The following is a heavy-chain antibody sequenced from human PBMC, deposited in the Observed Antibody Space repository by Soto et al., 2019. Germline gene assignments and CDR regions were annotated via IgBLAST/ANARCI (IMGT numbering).Heavy chain of an antibody. J-gene: IGHJ6*03. D-gene: IGHD6-6*01. CDR2: MNPNSGNT. CDR1: GYTFTSYD. V-gene: IGHV1-8*01. CDR3: ARVQYSSSSPYYYYYYMYV. Sequence: ASVKVSCKASGYTFTSYDINWVRQATGQGLEWMGWMNPNSGNTGYAQKFQGRVTMTRNTSISTAYMELSSLRSEDTAVYYCARVQYSSSSPYYYYYYMYVWGKGTTVTVS.